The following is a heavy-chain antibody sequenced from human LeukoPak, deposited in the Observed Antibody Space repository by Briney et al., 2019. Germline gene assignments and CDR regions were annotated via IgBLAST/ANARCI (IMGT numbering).Heavy chain of an antibody. J-gene: IGHJ4*02. CDR3: ARSLWSGYFGF. D-gene: IGHD3-3*01. Sequence: PSETLSLTCTVSGGSISSYYWSWIRQPPGRGLEWIAYIDDSGSTNYNPSLKSRVTISVDTSKNQFSLKLSSVTAADTAVYYCARSLWSGYFGFWGQGNKAPGSS. CDR2: IDDSGST. CDR1: GGSISSYY. V-gene: IGHV4-59*01.